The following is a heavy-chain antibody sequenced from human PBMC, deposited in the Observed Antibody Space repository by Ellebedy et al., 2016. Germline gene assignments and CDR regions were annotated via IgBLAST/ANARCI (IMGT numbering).Heavy chain of an antibody. CDR1: GYTFTNYG. CDR3: AREYFNSGSFDY. Sequence: ASVKVSCXAHGYTFTNYGLHWVRQAPGQRLEWMGWINTDNGNAVNSQKFQGRVTITRDTSANTAYMELHSLRSEDTAVYYCAREYFNSGSFDYWGQGTLVTVSS. V-gene: IGHV1-3*04. J-gene: IGHJ4*02. CDR2: INTDNGNA. D-gene: IGHD3-10*01.